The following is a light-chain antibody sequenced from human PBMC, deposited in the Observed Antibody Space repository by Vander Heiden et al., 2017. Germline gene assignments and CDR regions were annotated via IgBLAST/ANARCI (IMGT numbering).Light chain of an antibody. CDR2: GNS. J-gene: IGLJ3*02. V-gene: IGLV1-40*01. CDR1: SSNIGAGYD. Sequence: QSVLTQPPSVSGAPGQRVTSSCPGSSSNIGAGYDVNWYQHLPGTAPKLLIYGNSNRPSGVPDRFSGSKSGASASLAITGLQAEDEADYYCQSSDSSLSGSVFGGGTKLTVL. CDR3: QSSDSSLSGSV.